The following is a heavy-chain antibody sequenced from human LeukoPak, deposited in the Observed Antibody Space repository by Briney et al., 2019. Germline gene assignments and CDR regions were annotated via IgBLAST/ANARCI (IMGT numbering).Heavy chain of an antibody. Sequence: GGSLRLSCAASGLTFSNYWMSWVRQAPGKGLEWVAFIRYDGSDKYYTESVKGRFTISRDNSKNTLYLQMNSLRAEDTAVYYCAKIPSPHNSDDYWGQGTLVSVSS. CDR3: AKIPSPHNSDDY. D-gene: IGHD4-23*01. J-gene: IGHJ4*02. CDR1: GLTFSNYW. CDR2: IRYDGSDK. V-gene: IGHV3-30*02.